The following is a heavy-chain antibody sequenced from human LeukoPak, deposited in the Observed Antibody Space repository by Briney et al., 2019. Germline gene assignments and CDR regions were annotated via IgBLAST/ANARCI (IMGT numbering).Heavy chain of an antibody. D-gene: IGHD2-15*01. V-gene: IGHV3-9*01. CDR2: ISWNSGSI. Sequence: GGSLRLSCAASGFTFDDYAMHWVRQAPGKGLEWVSGISWNSGSIGYADSVKGRFTISRDNAKNSLYLQMNSLRAEDTAVYYCARVVVVAATRWFDPWGQGTLVTVSS. CDR3: ARVVVVAATRWFDP. CDR1: GFTFDDYA. J-gene: IGHJ5*02.